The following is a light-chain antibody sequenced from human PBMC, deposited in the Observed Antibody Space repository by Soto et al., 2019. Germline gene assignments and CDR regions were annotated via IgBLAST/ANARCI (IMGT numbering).Light chain of an antibody. V-gene: IGLV2-14*01. Sequence: QSALTQPASVSGSPGQSITISCTGTSSDVGGYNYVSWYQQHPGKAPKLMIYEVSNRPSGVSNRFSGSKSGNTASLTISGLQAEDAADYSGSSYTSSRTPYVFGTGTKVTVL. J-gene: IGLJ1*01. CDR2: EVS. CDR3: SSYTSSRTPYV. CDR1: SSDVGGYNY.